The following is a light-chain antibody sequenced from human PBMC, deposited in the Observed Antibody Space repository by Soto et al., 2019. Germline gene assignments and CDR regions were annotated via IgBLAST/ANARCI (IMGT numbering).Light chain of an antibody. CDR2: RNN. V-gene: IGLV1-47*01. J-gene: IGLJ1*01. Sequence: QSVLTQPPSASGTPGQRVTISCSGSSSNIGSNYVYWYQQLPGTAPKLLIYRNNQRPSGVPDRFSGSKSGTSASLAISGLRSEEEADYYCAAGDDSLSGPNEVSGTGTKVTVL. CDR3: AAGDDSLSGPNEV. CDR1: SSNIGSNY.